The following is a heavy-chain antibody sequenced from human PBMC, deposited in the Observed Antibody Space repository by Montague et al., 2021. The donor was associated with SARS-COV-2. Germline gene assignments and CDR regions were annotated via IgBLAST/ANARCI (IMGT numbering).Heavy chain of an antibody. Sequence: SKTLSLTCTVSGGSISSSSYYWGWIRQPPGKGLEWIGSIYYSGSTHYNPSLKSRVTISVDTSKNQFSLKLSSVTAADTAVYYCARVGRQQLVRLSGMDVWGQGTTVTVSS. D-gene: IGHD6-13*01. V-gene: IGHV4-39*07. CDR2: IYYSGST. J-gene: IGHJ6*02. CDR3: ARVGRQQLVRLSGMDV. CDR1: GGSISSSSYY.